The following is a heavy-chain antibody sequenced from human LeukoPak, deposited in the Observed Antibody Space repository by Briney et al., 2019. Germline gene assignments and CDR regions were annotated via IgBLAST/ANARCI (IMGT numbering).Heavy chain of an antibody. J-gene: IGHJ5*02. V-gene: IGHV1-18*01. CDR2: ISAYNGNT. CDR3: ARDGLAVAGSWFDP. D-gene: IGHD6-19*01. Sequence: ATVKVSRKASGYTFTNYGISWVRQAPGQGLEWMGWISAYNGNTKYVQKFQGRVTMATDTSTWTAYMELRSLRSDDTAVYYCARDGLAVAGSWFDPWGQGTLVTVSS. CDR1: GYTFTNYG.